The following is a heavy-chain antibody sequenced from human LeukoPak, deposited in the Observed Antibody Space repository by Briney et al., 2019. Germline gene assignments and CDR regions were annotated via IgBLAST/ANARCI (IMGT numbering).Heavy chain of an antibody. J-gene: IGHJ4*02. Sequence: ASVKVSCKASGYTFTNYYIHWVRQAPGQGLEWLGWIYPDSGGTKNAQKFQGRVTVTRDTSINTAFMELSSLRSDDTAVYYCARAGFAASGDYWGQGTLVVVSS. D-gene: IGHD1-26*01. V-gene: IGHV1-2*02. CDR3: ARAGFAASGDY. CDR2: IYPDSGGT. CDR1: GYTFTNYY.